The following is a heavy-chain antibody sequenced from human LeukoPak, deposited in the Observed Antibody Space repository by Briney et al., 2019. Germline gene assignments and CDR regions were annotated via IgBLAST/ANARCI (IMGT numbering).Heavy chain of an antibody. D-gene: IGHD2-2*02. V-gene: IGHV4-59*01. Sequence: PSETLSLTCTVSGGSISNYYWSWIRQPPGKGLEWIGYLYSSGSTNYNPSLKSRVTISVNTSKNQFSLKLSSVTAADTAVYFCARSTSAYSSVDYWGQGTLVAVSS. CDR3: ARSTSAYSSVDY. CDR1: GGSISNYY. J-gene: IGHJ4*02. CDR2: LYSSGST.